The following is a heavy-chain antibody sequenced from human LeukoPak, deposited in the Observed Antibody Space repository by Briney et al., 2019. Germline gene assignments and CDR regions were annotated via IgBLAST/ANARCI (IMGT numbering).Heavy chain of an antibody. CDR2: INHSGST. J-gene: IGHJ6*02. CDR1: GGSFSGYY. V-gene: IGHV4-34*01. D-gene: IGHD4-17*01. CDR3: ARGSYGAQLFYYYYGMDV. Sequence: SGTLSLTCAVYGGSFSGYYWSWIRQPPGKGLEWIGEINHSGSTNYNPSLKSRVTISVDTSKNQFSLKLSSVTAADTAVYYCARGSYGAQLFYYYYGMDVWGQGTTVTVSS.